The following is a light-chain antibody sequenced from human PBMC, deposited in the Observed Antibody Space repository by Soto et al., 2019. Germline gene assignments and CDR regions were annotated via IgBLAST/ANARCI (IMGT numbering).Light chain of an antibody. V-gene: IGLV2-14*01. J-gene: IGLJ1*01. CDR2: EVN. CDR1: SSDVGGYNY. CDR3: SSYTSSSTLLYV. Sequence: QSVLTQPASVSGSPGQSITISCTGTSSDVGGYNYVSWYQHHPGKAPKLMIYEVNNRPSGVSNRFSGSKSGNTASLTISGLQAEDEADYYCSSYTSSSTLLYVFGTGTKVTVL.